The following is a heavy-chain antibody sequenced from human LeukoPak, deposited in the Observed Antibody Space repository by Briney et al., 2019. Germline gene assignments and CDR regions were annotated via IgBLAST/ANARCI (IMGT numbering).Heavy chain of an antibody. CDR2: ISYDGSNK. D-gene: IGHD3-16*02. CDR3: ARDTRVN. Sequence: GRSLRLSCAASGFTFRSYAMHWVRQAPGKGLEWVAVISYDGSNKYYADSVKGRFTISRDNSKNTLYLQMNSLRAEDTAVYYCARDTRVNWAQGTLVTVSS. V-gene: IGHV3-30-3*01. J-gene: IGHJ4*02. CDR1: GFTFRSYA.